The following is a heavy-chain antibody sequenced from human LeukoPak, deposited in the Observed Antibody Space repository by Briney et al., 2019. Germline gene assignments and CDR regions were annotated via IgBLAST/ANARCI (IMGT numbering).Heavy chain of an antibody. Sequence: SETLSLTCAVYGGSFSGYYWSWIRQPPGKGLEWIGEINHSGSTNYNPSLKSRVTVSVDTSKNQFSLKLSSVTAADTAVYYCARGRGLNYWGQGTLVTVSS. J-gene: IGHJ4*02. D-gene: IGHD4/OR15-4a*01. V-gene: IGHV4-34*01. CDR3: ARGRGLNY. CDR1: GGSFSGYY. CDR2: INHSGST.